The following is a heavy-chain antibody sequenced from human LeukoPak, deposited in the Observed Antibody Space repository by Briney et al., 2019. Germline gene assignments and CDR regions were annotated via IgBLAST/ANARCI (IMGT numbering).Heavy chain of an antibody. CDR1: GFTFSSYS. V-gene: IGHV3-48*02. CDR2: ISSSSSSI. J-gene: IGHJ4*02. D-gene: IGHD5-12*01. Sequence: GSLRLSCAASGFTFSSYSMNWVRQAPGKGLEWISYISSSSSSIYYADSVKGRFTISRDNAKNSLYLQMNSLRDEDTAVYYCARAGGGYNYDDYWGQGTLVTVSS. CDR3: ARAGGGYNYDDY.